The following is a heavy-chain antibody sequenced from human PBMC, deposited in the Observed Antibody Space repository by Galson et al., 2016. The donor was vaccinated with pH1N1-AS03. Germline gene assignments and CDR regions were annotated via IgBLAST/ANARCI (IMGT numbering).Heavy chain of an antibody. CDR3: ARAFEEYLLRDYSSVFDS. CDR2: IKNNNDNT. CDR1: GYTFSNYG. V-gene: IGHV1-18*01. J-gene: IGHJ4*02. D-gene: IGHD2/OR15-2a*01. Sequence: SVKVSCKASGYTFSNYGITWVRQAPGQGLQWMGWIKNNNDNTIYGQNFQGRVALTTDPSTNTAYIELKNLRSDDTGVYFCARAFEEYLLRDYSSVFDSWGQGTLVTVSS.